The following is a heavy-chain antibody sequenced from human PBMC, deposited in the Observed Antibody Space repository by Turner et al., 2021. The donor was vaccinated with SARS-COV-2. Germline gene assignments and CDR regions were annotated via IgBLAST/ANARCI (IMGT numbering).Heavy chain of an antibody. J-gene: IGHJ4*02. V-gene: IGHV4-34*01. Sequence: QVQLQQSGAGLLKPSETLSLTCAGYGGSFSGNYWIWIRQPLGKGLGWIGETNHSGSTNYNPSLKSRVTIAVDTSKKQFTLKLSAVTAADTAVYYCARGGVAAAGPFGYWGQGTLVTVSS. CDR1: GGSFSGNY. CDR2: TNHSGST. CDR3: ARGGVAAAGPFGY. D-gene: IGHD6-13*01.